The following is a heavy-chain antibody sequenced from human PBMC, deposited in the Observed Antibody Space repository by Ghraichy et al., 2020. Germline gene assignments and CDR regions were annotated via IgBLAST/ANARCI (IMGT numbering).Heavy chain of an antibody. CDR3: ARETIVTTVTLYYYYYGMDV. D-gene: IGHD4-17*01. CDR1: GFTFSSYG. V-gene: IGHV3-33*01. J-gene: IGHJ6*02. CDR2: IWYDGSNK. Sequence: GGSLRLSCAASGFTFSSYGMHWVRQAPGKGLEWVAVIWYDGSNKYYADSVKGRFTISRDNSKNTLYLQMSSLRAEDTAVYYCARETIVTTVTLYYYYYGMDVWGQGTTVTVSS.